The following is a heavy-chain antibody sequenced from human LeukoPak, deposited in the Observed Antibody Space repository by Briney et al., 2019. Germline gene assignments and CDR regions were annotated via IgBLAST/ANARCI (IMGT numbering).Heavy chain of an antibody. CDR2: ISPNSGGT. V-gene: IGHV1-2*02. J-gene: IGHJ4*02. CDR3: AINYGGTSKYFDY. CDR1: GYTFTGYY. Sequence: VSVKVSCKASGYTFTGYYIHWVRQAPGPGLEWMGWISPNSGGTNYAQNFQGRVTMTRDTSISTAYMELSGLRIDDTAVYYCAINYGGTSKYFDYWGQGTLVTVSS. D-gene: IGHD4-23*01.